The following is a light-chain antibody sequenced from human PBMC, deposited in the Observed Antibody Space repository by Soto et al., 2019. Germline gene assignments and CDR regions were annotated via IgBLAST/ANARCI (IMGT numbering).Light chain of an antibody. V-gene: IGKV2-28*01. CDR2: LGS. CDR3: MQALQNPVT. CDR1: QSILNLNGNNY. J-gene: IGKJ5*01. Sequence: DIVMTHSPLSLPVTPLYPASISCRASQSILNLNGNNYLDWYLQKPGQAPQLLIYLGSNRASGVPDRFSGSGSGTDFTLKISRVEAEDVGIYYCMQALQNPVTFGQGTRLEIK.